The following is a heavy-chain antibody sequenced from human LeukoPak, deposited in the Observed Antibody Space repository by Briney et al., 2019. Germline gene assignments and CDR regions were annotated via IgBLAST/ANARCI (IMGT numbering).Heavy chain of an antibody. V-gene: IGHV3-53*05. D-gene: IGHD6-19*01. Sequence: GGSLRLSCAASGFTVSSNYMSWVRQAPGKGLEWVSVIYSGGSTYYADSVKGRFTISRDNSKNTLYLQMNGLRAEDTALCYCAKDITQWRDYCFDYWGQGTLVIVSS. CDR3: AKDITQWRDYCFDY. CDR1: GFTVSSNY. CDR2: IYSGGST. J-gene: IGHJ4*02.